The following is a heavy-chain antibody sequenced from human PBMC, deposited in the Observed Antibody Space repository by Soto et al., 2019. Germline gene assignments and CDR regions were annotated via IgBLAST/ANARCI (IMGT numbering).Heavy chain of an antibody. V-gene: IGHV1-69*06. D-gene: IGHD2-2*02. Sequence: SVKVSCKASGGTFSSYAISWVRQAPGQGLEWMGGIIPIFGTANYAQEFQGRVTITADKSTSTAYMELSRLRSEDTAVYYCARDEGRCSSTSCYTWDYYYYYGMDVWGQGTTVTVSS. J-gene: IGHJ6*02. CDR3: ARDEGRCSSTSCYTWDYYYYYGMDV. CDR1: GGTFSSYA. CDR2: IIPIFGTA.